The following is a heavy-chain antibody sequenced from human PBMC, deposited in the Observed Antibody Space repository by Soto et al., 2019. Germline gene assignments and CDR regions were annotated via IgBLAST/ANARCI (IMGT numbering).Heavy chain of an antibody. D-gene: IGHD4-17*01. CDR2: ISSSGTYT. J-gene: IGHJ4*02. V-gene: IGHV3-11*06. Sequence: PGGSLRLSCAASGFIFSDYYMAWVRQAPGRGLEWVSYISSSGTYTNYADSVRGRFTISRDSAKNSLFLQMHSLRNEDTAIYYCARENYGDGFDFWVQGTLVTVSS. CDR1: GFIFSDYY. CDR3: ARENYGDGFDF.